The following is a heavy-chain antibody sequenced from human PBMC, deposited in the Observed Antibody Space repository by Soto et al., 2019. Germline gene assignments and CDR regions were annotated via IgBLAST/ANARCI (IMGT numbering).Heavy chain of an antibody. CDR1: GYTFTGYY. J-gene: IGHJ6*03. CDR3: ARDSGGPRKSYYYMDV. D-gene: IGHD6-25*01. CDR2: INPNSGGT. V-gene: IGHV1-2*04. Sequence: ASVKVSCKASGYTFTGYYMHWVRQAPGQGLEWMGWINPNSGGTNYAQKFQGWVTMTRDTSISTAYMELSRLRSDDTAVYYCARDSGGPRKSYYYMDVWGKGTTVTVSS.